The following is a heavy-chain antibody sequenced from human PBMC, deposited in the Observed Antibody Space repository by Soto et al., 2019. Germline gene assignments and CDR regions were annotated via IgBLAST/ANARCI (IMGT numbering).Heavy chain of an antibody. D-gene: IGHD5-12*01. Sequence: SETLSLTCTVSGGSISSGSYYWSWIRQPPGKGLEWIGYIYYSGNTNYNPSLTSRVTISVDTSKNQFSLNLSSMTAADSAVYYCARGYSATRLFVYWGQGTLVTVSS. CDR2: IYYSGNT. CDR1: GGSISSGSYY. V-gene: IGHV4-61*01. CDR3: ARGYSATRLFVY. J-gene: IGHJ4*02.